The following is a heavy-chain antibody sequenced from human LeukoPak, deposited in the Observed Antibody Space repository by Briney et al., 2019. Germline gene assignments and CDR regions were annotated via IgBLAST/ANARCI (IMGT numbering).Heavy chain of an antibody. V-gene: IGHV4-34*01. Sequence: ASETLSLTCAVYGGSFSGYYWSWIRQPPGKGLEWIGEISHSGSTNYNPSLKSRVTISVDTSKNQFSLKLSSVTAADTAVYYCASLWPYQLSAFDIWGQGTMVTVSS. J-gene: IGHJ3*02. D-gene: IGHD2-2*01. CDR3: ASLWPYQLSAFDI. CDR1: GGSFSGYY. CDR2: ISHSGST.